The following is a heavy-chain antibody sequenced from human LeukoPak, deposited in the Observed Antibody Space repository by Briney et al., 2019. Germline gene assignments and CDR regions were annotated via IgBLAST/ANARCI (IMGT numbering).Heavy chain of an antibody. V-gene: IGHV3-23*01. Sequence: GGSLRLSCAASRFTFNSYAMSWVRQAPGKGLEWASTISGSGGSTYYADSVEGRFTISRDNSKNTLYLQLNSLRAEDTAVYYCAKDVWAYGSGNYVNHGFDFWGQGTMVTVSS. D-gene: IGHD3-10*01. CDR3: AKDVWAYGSGNYVNHGFDF. CDR2: ISGSGGST. CDR1: RFTFNSYA. J-gene: IGHJ3*01.